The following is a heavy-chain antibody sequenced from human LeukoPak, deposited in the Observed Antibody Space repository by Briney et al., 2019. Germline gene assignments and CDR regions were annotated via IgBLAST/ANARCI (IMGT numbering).Heavy chain of an antibody. Sequence: SETLSLTCAVYGGSFSGYYWSWIRQPPGEGLEWIGEINHSGSTNYNPSLKSRVTISVDTSKNQFSLKLSSVTAADTAVYYCARGGFGVNRFDYWGQGTLVTVSS. CDR2: INHSGST. D-gene: IGHD3-10*01. CDR3: ARGGFGVNRFDY. J-gene: IGHJ4*02. CDR1: GGSFSGYY. V-gene: IGHV4-34*01.